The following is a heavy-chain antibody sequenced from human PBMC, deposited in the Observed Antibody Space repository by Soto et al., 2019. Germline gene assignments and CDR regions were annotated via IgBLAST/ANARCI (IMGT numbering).Heavy chain of an antibody. CDR2: IYYSGST. Sequence: SETLSLTCTVSGCSVSSGSYYWSWIRQPPGKGLEWIGYIYYSGSTNYNPSLKSRVTISVDTSKNQFSLKLSSVTAADTAVYYCARADLYDIVVVPAAINAYDIWGQGTMVTVSS. CDR1: GCSVSSGSYY. CDR3: ARADLYDIVVVPAAINAYDI. J-gene: IGHJ3*02. D-gene: IGHD2-2*02. V-gene: IGHV4-61*01.